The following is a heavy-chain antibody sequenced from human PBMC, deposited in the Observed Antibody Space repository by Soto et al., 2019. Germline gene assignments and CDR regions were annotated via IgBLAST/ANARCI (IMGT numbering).Heavy chain of an antibody. D-gene: IGHD6-19*01. CDR2: INAYNGNT. V-gene: IGHV1-18*01. CDR1: GYTFTSYG. J-gene: IGHJ4*02. Sequence: QVQLVQSGAEVKKPGASVKVSCKASGYTFTSYGISWVRQAPGQGLEWMGWINAYNGNTNYAQKPXGXFTMTTDTSTSTAYMALRSLRSDDTAVYYCARDPVAGTYFDYWGQGALVTVSS. CDR3: ARDPVAGTYFDY.